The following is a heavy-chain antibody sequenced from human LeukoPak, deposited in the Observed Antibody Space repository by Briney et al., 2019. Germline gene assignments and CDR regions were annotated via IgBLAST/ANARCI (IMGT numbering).Heavy chain of an antibody. J-gene: IGHJ3*02. D-gene: IGHD2-21*02. Sequence: PGGSLRLSCAASGFTFRSYAMRWVRQAPGKGLEWVSAFSGSGGSTYYADSVKGRFTISRDNSKNTLYLQMNSLRAEDTAVYYCAKVLHIVVVTAIRRFDAFDIWGQGTMVTVSS. CDR1: GFTFRSYA. CDR3: AKVLHIVVVTAIRRFDAFDI. V-gene: IGHV3-23*01. CDR2: FSGSGGST.